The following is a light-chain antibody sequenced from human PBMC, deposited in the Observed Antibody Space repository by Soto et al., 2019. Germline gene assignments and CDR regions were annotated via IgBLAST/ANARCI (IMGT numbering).Light chain of an antibody. V-gene: IGLV1-44*01. CDR3: ASWDNSLNGLV. CDR2: DNH. J-gene: IGLJ3*02. Sequence: QSVLTQPPSASETPGPRVTLSCSGSSSNIGSTSVNWYQQLPGTAPKVVIYDNHQRPSGVTDRFSGSKSGTSASLGISGLQPEDEADYYCASWDNSLNGLVFGGGAKVTV. CDR1: SSNIGSTS.